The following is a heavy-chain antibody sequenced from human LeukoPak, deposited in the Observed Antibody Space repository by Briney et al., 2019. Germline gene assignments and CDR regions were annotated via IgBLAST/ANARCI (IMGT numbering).Heavy chain of an antibody. J-gene: IGHJ6*03. CDR1: GFTFSSYG. CDR2: ISGSGGST. CDR3: AKGDCSGGSCYGYYYYYYMDV. D-gene: IGHD2-15*01. V-gene: IGHV3-23*01. Sequence: GGSLRLSCAASGFTFSSYGMSWVRQAPGKGLEWVSAISGSGGSTYYADSVKGRFTISRDNSKNTLYLQMNSLRAEDTAVYYCAKGDCSGGSCYGYYYYYYMDVWGKGTTVTVSS.